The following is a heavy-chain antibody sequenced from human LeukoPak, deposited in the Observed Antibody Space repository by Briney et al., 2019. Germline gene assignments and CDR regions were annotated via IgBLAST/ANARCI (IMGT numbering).Heavy chain of an antibody. V-gene: IGHV4-31*03. D-gene: IGHD5-18*01. CDR3: ASLLYSFGPRPNYFDD. J-gene: IGHJ4*02. Sequence: SQTLSLTCTVSGTGSIISGGHYWSWIRQHPGKGLEWLGYIYYSGSTYYNPSLKSRLSISVDTSKNQLSLNLNSVTAADTAVYYCASLLYSFGPRPNYFDDWGQGTLVTVSS. CDR1: GTGSIISGGHY. CDR2: IYYSGST.